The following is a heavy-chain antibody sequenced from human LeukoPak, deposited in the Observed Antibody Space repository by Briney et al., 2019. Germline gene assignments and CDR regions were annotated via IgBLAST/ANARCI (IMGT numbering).Heavy chain of an antibody. CDR1: GGSISSYY. J-gene: IGHJ6*04. V-gene: IGHV4-59*01. D-gene: IGHD3-10*01. CDR3: ARDRGGPGACTLSWDYYYYGMDV. CDR2: IYYSGST. Sequence: SETLSLTCTVSGGSISSYYWSWIRQPPGKGLEWIGYIYYSGSTNYNPSLKSRVTISVDTSKNQFSLKLSSVTAADTAVYYCARDRGGPGACTLSWDYYYYGMDVWGKGTTVTVSS.